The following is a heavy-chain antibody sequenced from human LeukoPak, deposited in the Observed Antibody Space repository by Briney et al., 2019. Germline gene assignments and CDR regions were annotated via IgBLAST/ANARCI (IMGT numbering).Heavy chain of an antibody. CDR3: ARDFDTSGPQKNYFDY. V-gene: IGHV1-69*06. D-gene: IGHD3-22*01. CDR2: IFPMFNTA. CDR1: GGTFSTYA. J-gene: IGHJ4*01. Sequence: ASVKVSCKAGGGTFSTYAISWVRQAPGQGLEWMGRIFPMFNTANYAQTFQGRITLTADKSTDTAYMEMHSLTSEDTAVYYCARDFDTSGPQKNYFDYWGQGTLVTVSS.